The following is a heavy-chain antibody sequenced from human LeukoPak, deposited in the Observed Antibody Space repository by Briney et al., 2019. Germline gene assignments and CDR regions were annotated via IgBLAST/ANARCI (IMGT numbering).Heavy chain of an antibody. J-gene: IGHJ4*02. V-gene: IGHV3-21*01. D-gene: IGHD2-21*02. Sequence: GGSLRLSCAASGFAFSSYSMDWVRQAPGKGLEWVSSISKTSVHIYYADSVRGRFTISRDNAKNSLYLQMNNLRAEDTALYYCARADSDVGSPDYWGQGTLVTVSS. CDR2: ISKTSVHI. CDR1: GFAFSSYS. CDR3: ARADSDVGSPDY.